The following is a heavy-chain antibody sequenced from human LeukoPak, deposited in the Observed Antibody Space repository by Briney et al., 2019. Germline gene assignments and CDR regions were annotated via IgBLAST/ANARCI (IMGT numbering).Heavy chain of an antibody. CDR2: IYYSGST. V-gene: IGHV4-59*12. J-gene: IGHJ3*02. CDR1: GGSISSYY. Sequence: SETLSLTCTVSGGSISSYYWSWIRQPPGKGLEWIGSIYYSGSTYYNPSLKSRVTISVDTSKNQFSLKLRSVTAADTAVYYCARYYGSGRDAFDIWGQGTMVTVSS. D-gene: IGHD3-10*01. CDR3: ARYYGSGRDAFDI.